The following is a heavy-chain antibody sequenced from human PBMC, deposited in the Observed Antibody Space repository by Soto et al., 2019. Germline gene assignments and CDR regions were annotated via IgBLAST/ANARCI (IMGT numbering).Heavy chain of an antibody. CDR1: GGSISSGDYS. CDR2: IYYSGST. CDR3: ARVRPAYFDL. D-gene: IGHD2-2*01. V-gene: IGHV4-30-4*01. Sequence: QVQLQESGPGLVKPSQTLSLTCTVSGGSISSGDYSWSWSRQPPGKGLEWIGYIYYSGSTYCNPSLKSRVTISVDTSKNQFSLKLSSLTDADTAVYFCARVRPAYFDLWGRGTLVTVSS. J-gene: IGHJ2*01.